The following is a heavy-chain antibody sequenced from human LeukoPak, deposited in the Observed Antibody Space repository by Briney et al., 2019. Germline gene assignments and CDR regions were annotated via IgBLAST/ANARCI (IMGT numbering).Heavy chain of an antibody. J-gene: IGHJ4*02. CDR2: ISSSSSYI. V-gene: IGHV3-21*01. D-gene: IGHD2-15*01. CDR1: GFTFSSYS. Sequence: GGSLRLSCAASGFTFSSYSMNWVRQAPGKGLEWVSSISSSSSYIYYADSVKGRFTISRDNAKNSLYLQMNSLRAEDTAVYYCASPVVVAAGGPFDYWGQGTLVTVSS. CDR3: ASPVVVAAGGPFDY.